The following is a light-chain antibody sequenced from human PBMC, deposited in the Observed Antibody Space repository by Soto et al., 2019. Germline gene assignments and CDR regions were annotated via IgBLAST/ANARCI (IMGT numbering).Light chain of an antibody. Sequence: EIVLTQSPGSLSLSPGERATLSCRASQSVSSYLAWYQQKPGQAPRLLIYGASSRASGIPDRFSGSGSGTDFTLTISRLVPEDFAVYYCQQYNSPPRTFGQGTKVEIK. CDR2: GAS. CDR3: QQYNSPPRT. CDR1: QSVSSY. V-gene: IGKV3-20*01. J-gene: IGKJ1*01.